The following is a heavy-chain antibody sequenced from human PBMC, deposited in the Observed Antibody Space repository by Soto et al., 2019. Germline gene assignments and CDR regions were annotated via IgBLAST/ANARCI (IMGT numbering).Heavy chain of an antibody. Sequence: PGGSLRLSCEASGFAFTTYWMHWVRQAPGKGLVWVSGIKSDGTTTTYADSVKGRFTISRDNAKNTLYLQMSSLSAEDTAVYYCESLFDSTYTPRHFDHWGQGTQVTVSS. D-gene: IGHD2-2*02. V-gene: IGHV3-74*01. CDR2: IKSDGTTT. CDR1: GFAFTTYW. CDR3: ESLFDSTYTPRHFDH. J-gene: IGHJ4*02.